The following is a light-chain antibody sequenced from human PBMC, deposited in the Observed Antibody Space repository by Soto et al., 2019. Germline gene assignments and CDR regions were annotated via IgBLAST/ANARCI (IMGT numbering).Light chain of an antibody. V-gene: IGKV3D-15*01. CDR3: QQGKSFPPT. CDR2: GAS. Sequence: EIVMTQSPATLSVSPGERATLSCRASQSVSSNLAWYQQKPGQAPRLLIYGASTRATGIPARFSGSGSGTEFTLTISSLQSEDFATYYCQQGKSFPPTFGQGTRLEIK. J-gene: IGKJ5*01. CDR1: QSVSSN.